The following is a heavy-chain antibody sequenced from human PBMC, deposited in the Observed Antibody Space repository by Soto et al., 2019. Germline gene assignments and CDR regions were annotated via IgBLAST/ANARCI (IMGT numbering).Heavy chain of an antibody. CDR3: AREGGGFGELLGGWFDP. CDR1: GGTFSSYT. V-gene: IGHV1-69*08. J-gene: IGHJ5*02. CDR2: IIPILGIA. D-gene: IGHD3-10*01. Sequence: QVQLVQSGAEVKKPGSSVKVSCKASGGTFSSYTISWVRQAPGQGLEWMGRIIPILGIANYAQKFQGRVTIHADKSTSTAYMELSSRRSEDPAVYYCAREGGGFGELLGGWFDPWGQGTLVTVSS.